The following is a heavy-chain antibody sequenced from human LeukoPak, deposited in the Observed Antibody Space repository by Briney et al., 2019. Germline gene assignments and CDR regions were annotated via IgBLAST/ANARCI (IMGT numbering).Heavy chain of an antibody. J-gene: IGHJ6*03. CDR3: ARVGGHSNSHYYYYMDV. Sequence: SQTLSLTCTVSGGSISSGDYYWSWIRQPSGKGLEWIGYIYYSGSTYYNPSLKSRVTISVDTSKNQFSLKLSSVTAADTAVYYCARVGGHSNSHYYYYMDVWGKGTTVTVSS. V-gene: IGHV4-30-4*08. D-gene: IGHD4-11*01. CDR1: GGSISSGDYY. CDR2: IYYSGST.